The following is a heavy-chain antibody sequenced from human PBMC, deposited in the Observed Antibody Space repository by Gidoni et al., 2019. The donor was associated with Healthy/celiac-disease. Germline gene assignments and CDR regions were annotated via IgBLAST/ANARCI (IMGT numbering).Heavy chain of an antibody. CDR1: GFPFGSYA. Sequence: VQLLESAGGLVQPGGSLRLSCAASGFPFGSYAMSWVRQAPGKGLEWVSAMSGSGGSTYYADSVKGRFTISRDNSKNTLYLQMNSLRAEDTAVYYCAKGFWSGYYTAPFDYWGQGTLVTVSS. V-gene: IGHV3-23*01. D-gene: IGHD3-3*01. CDR2: MSGSGGST. J-gene: IGHJ4*02. CDR3: AKGFWSGYYTAPFDY.